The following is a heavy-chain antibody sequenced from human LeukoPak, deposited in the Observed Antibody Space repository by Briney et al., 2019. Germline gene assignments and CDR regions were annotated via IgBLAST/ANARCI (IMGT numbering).Heavy chain of an antibody. V-gene: IGHV3-23*01. CDR1: GFTFSSYG. Sequence: PGGSLRLSCAASGFTFSSYGMSWVRQASGKGLEWVSAISGSGGSTYYADSVKGRFTISRDNAKNSLYLQMNSLRAEDTAVYYCARDLYRTVVVPHYFDYWGQGTLVTVSS. CDR2: ISGSGGST. D-gene: IGHD3-22*01. J-gene: IGHJ4*02. CDR3: ARDLYRTVVVPHYFDY.